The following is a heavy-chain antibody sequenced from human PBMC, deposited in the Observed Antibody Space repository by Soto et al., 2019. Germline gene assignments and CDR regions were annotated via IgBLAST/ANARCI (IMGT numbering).Heavy chain of an antibody. CDR1: GGSISSSNW. D-gene: IGHD6-19*01. J-gene: IGHJ4*02. V-gene: IGHV4-4*02. CDR3: ARVASYAVAGFFDY. Sequence: QVQLQESGPGLVKPSGTLSLTCAVSGGSISSSNWWSWVRQPPGKGLAWIGEIYHSGSTNYNPSLKSRATISVDKSKNQFSLRLSSVTAADTAVYYCARVASYAVAGFFDYWGQGTLVTVSS. CDR2: IYHSGST.